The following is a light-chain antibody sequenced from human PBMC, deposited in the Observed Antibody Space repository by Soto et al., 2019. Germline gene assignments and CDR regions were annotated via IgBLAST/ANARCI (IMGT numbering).Light chain of an antibody. CDR2: KAS. CDR3: QQYNSFALT. Sequence: DIQMTQSPSTLTASVGDRVTITCRASESILSWLAWYQQKPGKTPKLLIYKASTLESGVPSRFSGSGSWTEFTLTISSLQPDDFATYYCQQYNSFALTFGGGTKVEIK. V-gene: IGKV1-5*03. CDR1: ESILSW. J-gene: IGKJ4*01.